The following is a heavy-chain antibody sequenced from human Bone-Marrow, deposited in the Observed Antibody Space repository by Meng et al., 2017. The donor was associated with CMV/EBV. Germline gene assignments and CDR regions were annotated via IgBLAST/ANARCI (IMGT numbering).Heavy chain of an antibody. CDR2: ILPILGIA. V-gene: IGHV1-69*10. J-gene: IGHJ6*02. CDR3: AREGVKCTSTSCYGYYYYGMNV. Sequence: SVKVSCKASGGTFSNFAISWVRQAPGQGLEWMGGILPILGIANYAQKLQGRVTITADKSTSTAYMELSSLRSDDTAVYYCAREGVKCTSTSCYGYYYYGMNVWGQGTTVTVSS. D-gene: IGHD2-2*01. CDR1: GGTFSNFA.